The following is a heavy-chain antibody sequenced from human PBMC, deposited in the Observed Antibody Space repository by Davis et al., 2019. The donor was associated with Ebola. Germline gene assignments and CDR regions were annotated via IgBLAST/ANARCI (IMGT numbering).Heavy chain of an antibody. J-gene: IGHJ6*02. CDR3: ARGLGCTNGVCPGGGEVDV. D-gene: IGHD2-8*01. CDR2: INPNSGGT. V-gene: IGHV1-2*04. CDR1: GYTFTSYD. Sequence: ASVKVSCKASGYTFTSYDINWVRQATGQGLEWMGWINPNSGGTNYAQKFQGWVTMTRDTSISTAYMELSRLRSDDTAVYYCARGLGCTNGVCPGGGEVDVWGQGTTVTVSS.